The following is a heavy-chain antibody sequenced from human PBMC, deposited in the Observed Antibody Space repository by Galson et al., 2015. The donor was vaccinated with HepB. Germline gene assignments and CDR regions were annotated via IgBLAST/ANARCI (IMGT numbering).Heavy chain of an antibody. Sequence: QSGAEVKKPGESLKISCKAFGYRFTDYWIGWVRQMPGKGLEWLGIIQPRDSHTTYSPSFQGQVTVSADNSINTAYLQWTGLEASDTAIYYCARHVHSGLPNWYLDLWGRGSLVTVSS. J-gene: IGHJ2*01. CDR2: IQPRDSHT. CDR1: GYRFTDYW. D-gene: IGHD1-26*01. V-gene: IGHV5-51*01. CDR3: ARHVHSGLPNWYLDL.